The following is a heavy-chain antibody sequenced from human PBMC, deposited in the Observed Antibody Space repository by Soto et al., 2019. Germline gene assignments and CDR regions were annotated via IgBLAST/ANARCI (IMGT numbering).Heavy chain of an antibody. CDR3: ASWYYYDSSGYFPGY. J-gene: IGHJ4*02. CDR1: GGSISSSNW. D-gene: IGHD3-22*01. CDR2: IYHSGST. V-gene: IGHV4-4*02. Sequence: PSETLSLTCAVSGGSISSSNWWSWVRQPPGKGLEWIGEIYHSGSTNYNPSLKSRVTISVDKSKNQFSLKLSSVTAADTAVYYCASWYYYDSSGYFPGYWGQGTLVTVS.